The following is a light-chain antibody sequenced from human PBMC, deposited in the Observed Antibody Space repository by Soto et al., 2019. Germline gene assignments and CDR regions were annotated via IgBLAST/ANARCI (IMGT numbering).Light chain of an antibody. J-gene: IGLJ1*01. CDR2: DVS. V-gene: IGLV2-11*01. CDR1: SSDVGNYNY. Sequence: QSALTQPRSVSGSPGQSVTISCTGTSSDVGNYNYVSWYQQHPGKAPKLMIYDVSERPSGVPDRFSGSKSGNTASLTISGLQAEDEADYYCCSYAGSSYVFGTGTKVTVL. CDR3: CSYAGSSYV.